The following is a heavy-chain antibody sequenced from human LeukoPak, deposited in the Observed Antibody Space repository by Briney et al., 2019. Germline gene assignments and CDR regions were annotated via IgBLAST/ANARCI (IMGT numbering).Heavy chain of an antibody. D-gene: IGHD3-10*01. CDR1: GFTYSSYW. Sequence: GGSLRLSCVASGFTYSSYWMHWVRQARGKGLVWVSRDESDGSSTNYADSVKGRFTISRDNAKNTLYLQMNSLRAEDTALYYCTRGFGSGSSLPFDYWGQGTLVTVSS. J-gene: IGHJ4*02. CDR3: TRGFGSGSSLPFDY. V-gene: IGHV3-74*01. CDR2: DESDGSST.